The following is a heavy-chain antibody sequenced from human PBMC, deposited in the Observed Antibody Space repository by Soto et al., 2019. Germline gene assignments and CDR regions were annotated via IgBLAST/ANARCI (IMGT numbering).Heavy chain of an antibody. Sequence: SVTVSCKASGGTFSSYAISWERQAPGQWLEWMGGIIPIFGTENYAQKLQGRVTITADKCTCTAYMELSSLRSEDKDVYYCARCRSSSWGTYYHGMDVWGQGTTVTVSS. D-gene: IGHD6-6*01. CDR1: GGTFSSYA. V-gene: IGHV1-69*06. CDR2: IIPIFGTE. CDR3: ARCRSSSWGTYYHGMDV. J-gene: IGHJ6*02.